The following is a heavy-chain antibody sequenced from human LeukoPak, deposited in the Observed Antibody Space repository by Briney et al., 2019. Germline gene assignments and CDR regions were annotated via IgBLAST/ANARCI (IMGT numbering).Heavy chain of an antibody. D-gene: IGHD5-18*01. Sequence: PGGSLRLSCAASGFTFSHYWMSWVRQAPGKGLEWVANIKQDGSEKYYVDSVKGRLTISRDNAKNSLYLQMNSLRAEDTALYYCATHRGYSYGTAEDFDYWGQGTLVTVSS. CDR3: ATHRGYSYGTAEDFDY. CDR1: GFTFSHYW. CDR2: IKQDGSEK. V-gene: IGHV3-7*01. J-gene: IGHJ4*02.